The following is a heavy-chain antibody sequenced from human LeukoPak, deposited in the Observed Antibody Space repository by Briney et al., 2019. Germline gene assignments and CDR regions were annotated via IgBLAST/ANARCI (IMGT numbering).Heavy chain of an antibody. J-gene: IGHJ6*03. CDR3: ARHVISGYNYMDV. CDR1: GGSISSSSYY. CDR2: IYYSGST. V-gene: IGHV4-39*01. Sequence: SETLPLTCTVSGGSISSSSYYWGWIRQPPGKGLEWIGSIYYSGSTYYNPSLKSRVTISVDTSRNQFSLKLSSVTAADTAVYYCARHVISGYNYMDVWGKGTTVTVSS. D-gene: IGHD2-15*01.